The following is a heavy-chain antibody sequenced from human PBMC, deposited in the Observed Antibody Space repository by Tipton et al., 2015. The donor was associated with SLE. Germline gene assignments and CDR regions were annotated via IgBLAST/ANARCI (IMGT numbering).Heavy chain of an antibody. Sequence: FTISRDNARNTLYLQMNSLRAEDTAVYYCARILDRKIGSDPSDVWGQGTLLTVSS. D-gene: IGHD1-1*01. CDR3: ARILDRKIGSDPSDV. V-gene: IGHV3-74*01. J-gene: IGHJ3*01.